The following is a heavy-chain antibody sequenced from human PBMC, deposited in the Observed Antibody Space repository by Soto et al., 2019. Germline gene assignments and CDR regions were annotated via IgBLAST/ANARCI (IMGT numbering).Heavy chain of an antibody. Sequence: PXVSLRLSCVGSGFTFSSYGMHWVRQAPGKGLECVAVISDTGSSHYYAASVEGRFTISRENSKNTLSLHMDRLRVEDTAVYYCAKDRGGDCPDNSCYFGADYWGQGTPVTVSS. CDR2: ISDTGSSH. CDR3: AKDRGGDCPDNSCYFGADY. J-gene: IGHJ4*02. V-gene: IGHV3-30*18. CDR1: GFTFSSYG. D-gene: IGHD2-2*01.